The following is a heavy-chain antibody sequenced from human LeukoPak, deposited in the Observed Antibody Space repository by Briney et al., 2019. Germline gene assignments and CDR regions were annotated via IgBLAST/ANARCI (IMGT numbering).Heavy chain of an antibody. CDR3: ARSDDYGDYGAFDI. V-gene: IGHV1-2*02. J-gene: IGHJ3*02. D-gene: IGHD4-17*01. CDR2: INPNSGGT. Sequence: GASVKVSCKASGYTFTGYYMHWVRQAPGQGLEWMGWINPNSGGTNYAQKFQGRVTMTRGTSISTAYMELSRLRSDDTAVYYCARSDDYGDYGAFDIWGQGTMVTVSS. CDR1: GYTFTGYY.